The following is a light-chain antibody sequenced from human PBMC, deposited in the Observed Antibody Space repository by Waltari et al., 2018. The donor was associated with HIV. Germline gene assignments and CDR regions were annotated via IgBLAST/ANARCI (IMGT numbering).Light chain of an antibody. CDR1: TSNIGAGYD. CDR3: QSYDNALSGSL. V-gene: IGLV1-40*01. Sequence: QSVLTQPPSVSGAPGQRVTISCTGTTSNIGAGYDVHGYQQLPGTAPKLLVFGNPNRPSGVPDRFSGSKSGTSASLAITGLQAGDEGDYYCQSYDNALSGSLFGGGTKVTVL. J-gene: IGLJ2*01. CDR2: GNP.